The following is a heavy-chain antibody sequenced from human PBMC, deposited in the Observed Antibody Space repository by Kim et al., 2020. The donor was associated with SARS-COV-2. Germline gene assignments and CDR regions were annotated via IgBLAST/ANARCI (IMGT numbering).Heavy chain of an antibody. CDR1: GGSFSGYY. CDR3: ARVVLRPYSSSHGYFDY. D-gene: IGHD6-6*01. J-gene: IGHJ4*02. CDR2: INHSGST. V-gene: IGHV4-34*01. Sequence: SETLSLTCAVYGGSFSGYYWSWIRQPPGKGLEWIGEINHSGSTNYNPSLKSRVTISVDTSKNQFSLKLSSVTAADTAVYYCARVVLRPYSSSHGYFDYWGQGTLVTVSS.